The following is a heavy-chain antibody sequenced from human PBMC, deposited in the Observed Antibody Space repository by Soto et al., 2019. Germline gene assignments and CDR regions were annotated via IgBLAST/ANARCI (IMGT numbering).Heavy chain of an antibody. CDR2: IRDKSNSYTT. J-gene: IGHJ6*02. Sequence: EVQLVESGGGLVQPGGSLRLSCAASGFTFSDHYMDWVRQAPGKGLEWVGRIRDKSNSYTTEYAASVKGRFIISRDDSKIALYLQFISLKTDDTAIYHRVRDRLLIRGAWIGYEMDVWGQGTAVTVSS. CDR1: GFTFSDHY. V-gene: IGHV3-72*01. CDR3: VRDRLLIRGAWIGYEMDV. D-gene: IGHD3-10*01.